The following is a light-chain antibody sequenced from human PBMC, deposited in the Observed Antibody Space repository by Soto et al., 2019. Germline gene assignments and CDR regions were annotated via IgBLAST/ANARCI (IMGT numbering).Light chain of an antibody. CDR1: SSNIGAGYV. V-gene: IGLV1-40*01. Sequence: QPVLTQPPSVSGAPGQRVTISCTGSSSNIGAGYVVHWYQKLPGTAPKLLIYGNSNRPSGVPDRFSGSKSGTSASLAITGLQAEDEADYYCQSYDSSLSGWVFGGGTKLTVL. CDR2: GNS. J-gene: IGLJ3*02. CDR3: QSYDSSLSGWV.